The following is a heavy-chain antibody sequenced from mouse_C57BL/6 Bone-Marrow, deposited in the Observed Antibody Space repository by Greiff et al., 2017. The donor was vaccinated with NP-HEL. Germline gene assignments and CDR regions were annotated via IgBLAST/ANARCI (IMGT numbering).Heavy chain of an antibody. Sequence: VQLVESGPGLVAPSPSLSISCTVSGFSLTSYAISWVRQPPGKGLEWLGVIWTGGGTNYNSALKSRLSISKDNSKSQVFLKMNSLQTDDTARYYCARNRDYAKAYYFDYWGQGTTLTVSS. CDR3: ARNRDYAKAYYFDY. CDR1: GFSLTSYA. CDR2: IWTGGGT. V-gene: IGHV2-9-1*01. J-gene: IGHJ2*01. D-gene: IGHD2-4*01.